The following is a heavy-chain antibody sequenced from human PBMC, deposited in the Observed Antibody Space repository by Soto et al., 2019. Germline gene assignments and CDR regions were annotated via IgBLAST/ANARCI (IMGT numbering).Heavy chain of an antibody. CDR1: GYTFTSYG. CDR3: AKTSAWLYMPRFDP. Sequence: ASVKVSCKASGYTFTSYGISWVRQAPGQGLEWMGWISAYNGNTNYAQKLQGRVTMTTDTSTSTAYMELRSLRSDDTAVYYCAKTSAWLYMPRFDPWGQGTLVTVSS. J-gene: IGHJ5*02. CDR2: ISAYNGNT. V-gene: IGHV1-18*04. D-gene: IGHD2-8*01.